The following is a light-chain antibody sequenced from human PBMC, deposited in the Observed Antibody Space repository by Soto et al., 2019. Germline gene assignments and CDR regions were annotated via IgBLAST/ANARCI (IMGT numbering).Light chain of an antibody. CDR3: QQYGSSPGT. CDR2: GAS. V-gene: IGKV3-20*01. Sequence: EVVLKQPPGTLSLSPGERATLSCRASQGVSGSYLAWYQQKPGQAPRLLIYGASSRATGIPDRFSGSGSGTDFTLTISRLEPEDFAVYSCQQYGSSPGTFGQGTKVDIK. CDR1: QGVSGSY. J-gene: IGKJ1*01.